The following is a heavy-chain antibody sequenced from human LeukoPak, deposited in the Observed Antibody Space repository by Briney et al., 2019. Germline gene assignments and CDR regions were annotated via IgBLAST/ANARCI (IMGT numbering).Heavy chain of an antibody. Sequence: GASVRVSCTASNYTFTAYGISWVRQAPGQGLEWMGWISTYNGNTNYAQKLQGRVTMTTDTSTSTAYMELRNLRSDDTAVYYCAREGYYGSGSYGCRSYYYYGMDVWGRGTTVTVSS. J-gene: IGHJ6*02. V-gene: IGHV1-18*01. CDR3: AREGYYGSGSYGCRSYYYYGMDV. D-gene: IGHD3-10*01. CDR2: ISTYNGNT. CDR1: NYTFTAYG.